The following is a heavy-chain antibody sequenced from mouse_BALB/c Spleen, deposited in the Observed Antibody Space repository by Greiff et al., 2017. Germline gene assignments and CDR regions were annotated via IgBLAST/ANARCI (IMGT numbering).Heavy chain of an antibody. CDR3: AIYYGYDGGDFYAMDY. D-gene: IGHD2-2*01. CDR1: GFTFSSYA. Sequence: EVQLVESGGGLVKPGGSLKLSCAASGFTFSSYAMSWVRQSPEKRLEWVAEISSGGSYTYYPDTVTGRFTISRDNAKNTLYLEMSSLRSEDTAMYYCAIYYGYDGGDFYAMDYWGQGASVTVSS. CDR2: ISSGGSYT. V-gene: IGHV5-9-4*01. J-gene: IGHJ4*01.